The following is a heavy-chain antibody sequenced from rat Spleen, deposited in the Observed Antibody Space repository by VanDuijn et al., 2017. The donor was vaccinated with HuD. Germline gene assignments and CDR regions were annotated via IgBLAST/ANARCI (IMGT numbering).Heavy chain of an antibody. J-gene: IGHJ1*01. V-gene: IGHV5-29*01. CDR2: ISADGTNT. CDR3: VGAGYLRDWYFDF. Sequence: EVQLVASDGGLVQPGRSLKLSCAASGFTFSDYFMAWVRQAPAQGLEWVATISADGTNTYYRDSVKGRFTISRDDVRSTLYLQMDSLRSEDTATYHCVGAGYLRDWYFDFWGPGTMVTVSS. CDR1: GFTFSDYF. D-gene: IGHD2-2*01.